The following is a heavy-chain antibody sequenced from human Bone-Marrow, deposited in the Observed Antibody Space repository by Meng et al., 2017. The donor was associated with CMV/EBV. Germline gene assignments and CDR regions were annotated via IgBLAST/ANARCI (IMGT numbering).Heavy chain of an antibody. V-gene: IGHV3-72*01. CDR1: GFSFSDQY. J-gene: IGHJ4*02. Sequence: GESLKISCAASGFSFSDQYMDWVRQAPGKGLECVGRIRNKAAAYSTEYAASVKGRFTISRDDSKNTLYLQMNSLKIEDSAVYYCVKDFRGDGDYWGQGTPVTVSS. CDR3: VKDFRGDGDY. D-gene: IGHD4-17*01. CDR2: IRNKAAAYST.